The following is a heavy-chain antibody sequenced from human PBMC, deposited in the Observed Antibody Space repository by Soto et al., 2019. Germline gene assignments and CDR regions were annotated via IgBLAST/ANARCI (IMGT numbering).Heavy chain of an antibody. J-gene: IGHJ6*02. Sequence: PGGSTTLPCAAYGFSLSSYGMPRVRQDQGKELEWVAVISYDGSNKYYADSVKGRFTISRDNSKNTLYLQMNSLRAEGTAVYYCAKYSSYHYFWSGYYLYDYYYGMDVWGLGTTGT. V-gene: IGHV3-30*18. CDR2: ISYDGSNK. D-gene: IGHD3-3*01. CDR3: AKYSSYHYFWSGYYLYDYYYGMDV. CDR1: GFSLSSYG.